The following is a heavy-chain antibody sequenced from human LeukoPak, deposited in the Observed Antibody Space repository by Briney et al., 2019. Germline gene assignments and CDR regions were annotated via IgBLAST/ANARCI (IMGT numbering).Heavy chain of an antibody. CDR1: GFTFSSYA. V-gene: IGHV3-23*01. J-gene: IGHJ4*02. CDR3: AKDRERAEVGRIAARPY. CDR2: ISGSGGST. D-gene: IGHD6-6*01. Sequence: GGSLRLSCAASGFTFSSYAMSWVRQAPGKGLEWVSAISGSGGSTYYADSVKGRFTISRDNSKNTLYLQMNSLRAEDTAVYYCAKDRERAEVGRIAARPYWGQGTLVTVSS.